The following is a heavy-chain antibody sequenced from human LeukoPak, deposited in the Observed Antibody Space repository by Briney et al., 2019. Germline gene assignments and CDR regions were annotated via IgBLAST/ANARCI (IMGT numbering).Heavy chain of an antibody. V-gene: IGHV4-61*02. CDR3: ARARVIPASFDD. CDR1: GGSITFGSCY. CDR2: IYTSGRT. D-gene: IGHD3-16*02. J-gene: IGHJ4*02. Sequence: PSETLSLTCTVSGGSITFGSCYWTWIQQPAGKGLEWIGRIYTSGRTFYNPSLKSRVTISMDTSMNQFSLRLNSVTAADTAVYYCARARVIPASFDDWGQGALVTVSS.